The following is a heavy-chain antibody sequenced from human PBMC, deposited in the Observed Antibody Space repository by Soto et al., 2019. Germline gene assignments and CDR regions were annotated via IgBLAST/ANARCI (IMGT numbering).Heavy chain of an antibody. Sequence: SETLSLTCTVSGGSISSYYCSWIRQPPGKGLEWIGYIYYSGSTNYNPSLKSRVTIPVDTSKNQFSLKLSSVTAADTAVYYCARHRGYYDSSGYYYWWFDPWGQGTLVTVSS. CDR1: GGSISSYY. CDR2: IYYSGST. V-gene: IGHV4-59*08. CDR3: ARHRGYYDSSGYYYWWFDP. D-gene: IGHD3-22*01. J-gene: IGHJ5*02.